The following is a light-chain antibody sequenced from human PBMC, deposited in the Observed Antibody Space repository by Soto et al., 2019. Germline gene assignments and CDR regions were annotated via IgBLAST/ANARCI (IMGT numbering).Light chain of an antibody. V-gene: IGKV3-15*01. CDR2: GAS. CDR3: QHFNSWPRT. CDR1: QSVSGN. Sequence: IVMTQSLATVSASPGERVTLSCRASQSVSGNVAWYHQKHGQPPRLLVYGASNTATDIPARFFGSGSETEFTLTITRLQSEDFGTYYCQHFNSWPRTFGQGTKVVIK. J-gene: IGKJ1*01.